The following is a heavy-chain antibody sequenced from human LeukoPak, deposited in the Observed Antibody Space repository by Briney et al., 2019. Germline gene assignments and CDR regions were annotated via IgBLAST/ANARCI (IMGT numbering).Heavy chain of an antibody. CDR1: GVSFSSHF. CDR3: ASDRTGLYYFDR. CDR2: IFFSGST. J-gene: IGHJ4*02. D-gene: IGHD1-1*01. Sequence: SETLSLTCTVSGVSFSSHFWTWIRQAPGKGLEWIGNIFFSGSTHYNPSLKSRVTMSIDTSKSQFSLKLNSLTAADTAVYYCASDRTGLYYFDRWGQGTLVTVSS. V-gene: IGHV4-59*11.